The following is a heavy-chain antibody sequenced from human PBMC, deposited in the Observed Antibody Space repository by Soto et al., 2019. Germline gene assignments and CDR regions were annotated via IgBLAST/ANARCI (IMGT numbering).Heavy chain of an antibody. D-gene: IGHD3-22*01. J-gene: IGHJ6*02. Sequence: LRLSCAASGFTFSSYAMSWVRQAPVNVLEWVSAISGSGGSTYYADSVKGRFTISRDNSKNTLYLQMNSLRAEDTAVYYCAKDLYDSSGYYYLYYYYGTDVWGQGTTVTVSS. V-gene: IGHV3-23*01. CDR2: ISGSGGST. CDR3: AKDLYDSSGYYYLYYYYGTDV. CDR1: GFTFSSYA.